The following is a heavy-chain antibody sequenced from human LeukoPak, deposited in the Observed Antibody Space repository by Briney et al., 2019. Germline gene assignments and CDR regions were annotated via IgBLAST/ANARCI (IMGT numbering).Heavy chain of an antibody. D-gene: IGHD6-25*01. CDR2: IIPILGIA. CDR3: ARDLTVQATAAIVYYFDY. J-gene: IGHJ4*02. CDR1: GGTFSSYA. V-gene: IGHV1-69*04. Sequence: SVKVSCKASGGTFSSYAISWVRQAPGQGLEWMGRIIPILGIANYAQKFQGRVTMTRDTSISTAHMELSGLTSDDTAVYYCARDLTVQATAAIVYYFDYWGQGTLVTVSS.